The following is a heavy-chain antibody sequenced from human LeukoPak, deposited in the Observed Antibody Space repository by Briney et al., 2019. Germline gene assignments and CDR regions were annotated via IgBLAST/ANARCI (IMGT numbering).Heavy chain of an antibody. Sequence: ASVKVSCKASGYTFTSYYMHWVRQAPGQGLEWMGIINPSGGSTSYAQKFQGRVTMTRDTYTSTAYMELRSLRSDDTAMYYCARESHETREDYWGQGTLVTVSS. J-gene: IGHJ4*02. CDR2: INPSGGST. V-gene: IGHV1-46*01. D-gene: IGHD1-1*01. CDR3: ARESHETREDY. CDR1: GYTFTSYY.